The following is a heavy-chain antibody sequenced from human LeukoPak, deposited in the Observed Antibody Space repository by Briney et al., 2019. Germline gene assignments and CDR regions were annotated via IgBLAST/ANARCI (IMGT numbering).Heavy chain of an antibody. CDR3: ARAPGEYYGSGRTYWFDP. D-gene: IGHD3-10*01. CDR2: ISISSTI. V-gene: IGHV3-69-1*01. Sequence: GGSLRLSCAASGFTFSDYYMNWVRQAPGEGLEWVSSISISSTIYYADSVKGRFTISRDNAKNSLYLQMNSLRAEDTAVYYCARAPGEYYGSGRTYWFDPWGQGTLVTVSS. J-gene: IGHJ5*02. CDR1: GFTFSDYY.